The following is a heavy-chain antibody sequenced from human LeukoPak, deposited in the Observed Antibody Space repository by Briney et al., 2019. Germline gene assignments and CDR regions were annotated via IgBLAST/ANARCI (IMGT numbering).Heavy chain of an antibody. D-gene: IGHD4-17*01. CDR3: ASPGHGDYEYFQH. Sequence: GESLKISCKGSGYSFASYWIGWVRQMPGKGLEWMGIIYPDDSDTRYSPSFQGQVTISADKSISTAYLQWSSLKASDTAMYYCASPGHGDYEYFQHWGQGTLVTVSS. V-gene: IGHV5-51*01. CDR1: GYSFASYW. CDR2: IYPDDSDT. J-gene: IGHJ1*01.